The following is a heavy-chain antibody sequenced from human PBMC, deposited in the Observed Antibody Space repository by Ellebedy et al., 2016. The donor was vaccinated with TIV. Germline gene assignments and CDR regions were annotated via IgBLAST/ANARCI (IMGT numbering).Heavy chain of an antibody. CDR1: GFTFSNYN. D-gene: IGHD2-21*02. CDR3: ARAIYNRDCRFDY. J-gene: IGHJ4*02. CDR2: IRSTGSDK. V-gene: IGHV3-21*04. Sequence: GESLKISCVASGFTFSNYNMNWVRQSPGKGLEWVSSIRSTGSDKYYAESVKGRFTTSRDNAKNSLLLQMNNLGAEETAIYYCARAIYNRDCRFDYWGQGALVTVAS.